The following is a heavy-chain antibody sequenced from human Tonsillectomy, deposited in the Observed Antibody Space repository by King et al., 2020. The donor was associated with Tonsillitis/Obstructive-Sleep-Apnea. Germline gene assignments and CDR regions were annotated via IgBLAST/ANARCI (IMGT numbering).Heavy chain of an antibody. Sequence: VQLVESGGGLVKPGGSLRLSCAAAGFTFSNAWMSWVRQAPGKGLEWVGHIKSKTDVGTTDYAAPVKGRFTISRDDSKNTLYLQMNSLKTEDTAVYFCTTGGWYWGQGTLVTVSS. V-gene: IGHV3-15*01. CDR1: GFTFSNAW. J-gene: IGHJ4*02. D-gene: IGHD6-19*01. CDR2: IKSKTDVGTT. CDR3: TTGGWY.